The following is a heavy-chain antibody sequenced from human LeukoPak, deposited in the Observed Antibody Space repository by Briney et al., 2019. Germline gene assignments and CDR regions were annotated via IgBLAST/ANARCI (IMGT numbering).Heavy chain of an antibody. J-gene: IGHJ6*02. D-gene: IGHD1-26*01. CDR1: GFTFSSYA. V-gene: IGHV3-23*01. Sequence: GGSLRLSCAASGFTFSSYAMSWVRQAPGKGLERVSTISGSGGNTYYADSVKGRFTISRDNSKNTLSLQMNSLRVEDTAVYYCAGGNYGMDVWGQGTTVTVSS. CDR2: ISGSGGNT. CDR3: AGGNYGMDV.